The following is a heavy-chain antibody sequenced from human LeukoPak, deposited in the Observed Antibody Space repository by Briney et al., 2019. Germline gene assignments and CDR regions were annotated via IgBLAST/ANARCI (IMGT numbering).Heavy chain of an antibody. V-gene: IGHV3-15*01. Sequence: GGSLRLSCVVSGFPFSNAWMSWVRQAPGKGLEWVGRIKSKSDGGTIEYAAPVKGRFTISRDDSKDTLSLQMNNLKTEDTAVYYCSLGGTKAYSWGQGTLVTVSS. J-gene: IGHJ4*02. CDR2: IKSKSDGGTI. CDR1: GFPFSNAW. D-gene: IGHD3-16*01. CDR3: SLGGTKAYS.